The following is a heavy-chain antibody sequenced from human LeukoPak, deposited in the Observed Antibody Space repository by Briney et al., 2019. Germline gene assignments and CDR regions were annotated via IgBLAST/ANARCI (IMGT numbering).Heavy chain of an antibody. CDR3: ARYSEPPRYFDY. CDR2: IYYSGTT. CDR1: GGSIRGYS. J-gene: IGHJ4*02. Sequence: TSETLSLTCTVSGGSIRGYSWSWIRQPPGKGLEWIGYIYYSGTTNYNPSLKSRVTISVDTSNNQFSLRLTSVTAADTAVYYCARYSEPPRYFDYWGQGTLVAVSS. V-gene: IGHV4-59*01. D-gene: IGHD2-15*01.